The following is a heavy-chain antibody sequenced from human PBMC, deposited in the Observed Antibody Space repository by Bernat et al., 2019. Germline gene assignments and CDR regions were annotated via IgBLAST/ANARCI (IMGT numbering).Heavy chain of an antibody. J-gene: IGHJ4*02. CDR3: ARHRMEEEYSSFWYFDY. CDR1: GGSISSSSYY. CDR2: IYYSGST. D-gene: IGHD6-6*01. V-gene: IGHV4-39*01. Sequence: QLQLQESGPGLVKPSETLSLTCTVSGGSISSSSYYWGWIRQPPGKGLEWIGSIYYSGSTYYNPSLKSRVTISVDTSKNQFSLKLSSVTAADTAVYYCARHRMEEEYSSFWYFDYWGQGTLVTVSS.